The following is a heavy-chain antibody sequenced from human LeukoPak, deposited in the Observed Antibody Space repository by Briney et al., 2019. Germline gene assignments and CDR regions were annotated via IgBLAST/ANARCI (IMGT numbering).Heavy chain of an antibody. CDR1: GGTFSSYA. V-gene: IGHV1-69*06. CDR2: VIPIFGTA. Sequence: SVKVSCKASGGTFSSYAISWVRQAPGQGLEWMGGVIPIFGTANYAQKFQGRVTITADKSTSTAYMELSSLRSEDTAVYYCARETESRPSLDAFDIWGQGKMVTVSS. CDR3: ARETESRPSLDAFDI. D-gene: IGHD1-14*01. J-gene: IGHJ3*02.